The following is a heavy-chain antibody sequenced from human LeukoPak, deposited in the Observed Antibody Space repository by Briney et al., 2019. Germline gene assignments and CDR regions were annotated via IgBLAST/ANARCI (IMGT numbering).Heavy chain of an antibody. Sequence: ASVKVSCKASGYTFTGYYMHWVRQAPGQGLEWMGIINPSGGSTSYAQKFQGRVTMTRDMSTSTVYMELSSLRSEDTAVYYCARGYSSPYYYYYMDVWGKGTTVTVSS. CDR1: GYTFTGYY. J-gene: IGHJ6*03. D-gene: IGHD6-19*01. CDR2: INPSGGST. CDR3: ARGYSSPYYYYYMDV. V-gene: IGHV1-46*01.